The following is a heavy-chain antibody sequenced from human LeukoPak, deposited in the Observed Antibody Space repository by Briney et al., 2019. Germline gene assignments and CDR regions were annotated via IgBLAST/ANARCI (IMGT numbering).Heavy chain of an antibody. CDR2: ISGSVDAT. CDR3: ARAFYYDSGSYYGHFDY. V-gene: IGHV3-23*01. CDR1: KFTFVNYA. Sequence: PRGSLRLSCAASKFTFVNYAMSWVRQAPGQGLEWVSTISGSVDATYYADSVKGRFTISRDNSKSTLYLQMNSLRAEDTALYCCARAFYYDSGSYYGHFDYWGRGTLVTVSS. D-gene: IGHD3-10*01. J-gene: IGHJ4*02.